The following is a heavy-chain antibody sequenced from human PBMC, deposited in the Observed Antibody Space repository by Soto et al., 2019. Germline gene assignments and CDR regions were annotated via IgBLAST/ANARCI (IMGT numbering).Heavy chain of an antibody. CDR2: IYYSGTA. D-gene: IGHD3-16*02. V-gene: IGHV4-39*01. CDR1: GDSIRSSSYY. CDR3: ARLVDDYVWGSYRSSLFADY. J-gene: IGHJ4*02. Sequence: SETLSLTCIVSGDSIRSSSYYWGWLRQSPVKGLEWIGSIYYSGTAYYNPSLKSRVTISIDTSKNQFSLKLSSLTAADTAVYYCARLVDDYVWGSYRSSLFADYWGQGTLVTVSS.